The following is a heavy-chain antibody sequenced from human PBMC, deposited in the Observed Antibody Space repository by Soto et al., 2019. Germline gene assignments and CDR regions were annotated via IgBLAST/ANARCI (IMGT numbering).Heavy chain of an antibody. CDR3: AREGYSYGFRNFDY. Sequence: SDTLSLTCTVSGGSISSGGYYWSWIRQHPGKGLEWIGYIYYSGSTYYNPSLKSRVTISVDTSKNQFSLKLSSVTAADTAVYYCAREGYSYGFRNFDYWGQGTLVTVSS. J-gene: IGHJ4*02. CDR1: GGSISSGGYY. CDR2: IYYSGST. D-gene: IGHD5-18*01. V-gene: IGHV4-31*03.